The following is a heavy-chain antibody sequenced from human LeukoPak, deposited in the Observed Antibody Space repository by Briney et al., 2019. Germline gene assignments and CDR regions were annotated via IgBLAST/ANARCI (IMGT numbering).Heavy chain of an antibody. CDR2: VSYSGST. V-gene: IGHV4-59*08. J-gene: IGHJ5*02. D-gene: IGHD3-16*01. CDR3: ARQYLGEFDL. Sequence: SETLSLTCTVSGDSINNYYWSWIRQPPGKGLEWIGYVSYSGSTSYNPSLKSRVTISVDTSKNQFSLKLSSVTAADTAVYYCARQYLGEFDLWGQGTLVTVSS. CDR1: GDSINNYY.